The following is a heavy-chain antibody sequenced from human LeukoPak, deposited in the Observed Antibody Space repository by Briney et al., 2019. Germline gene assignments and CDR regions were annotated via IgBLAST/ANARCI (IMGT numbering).Heavy chain of an antibody. D-gene: IGHD3-9*01. Sequence: ASVKVSCKASGFTFTSSAVQWVRQARGQRLEWIGWIVVGSGNTNYAQKFQGRVTMTRDTSTSTVYMELSSLRSEDTAVYYCARDRVLRYFDLFRVPQEAGYWGQGTLVTVSS. CDR2: IVVGSGNT. V-gene: IGHV1-58*01. CDR3: ARDRVLRYFDLFRVPQEAGY. CDR1: GFTFTSSA. J-gene: IGHJ4*02.